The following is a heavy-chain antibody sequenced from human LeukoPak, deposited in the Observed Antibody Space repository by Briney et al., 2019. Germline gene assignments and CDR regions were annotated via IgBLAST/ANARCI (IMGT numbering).Heavy chain of an antibody. D-gene: IGHD1-26*01. CDR2: INPSGGST. Sequence: GASVKVSCKASGYTFTSYYMHWVRQAPGQGLEWMGIINPSGGSTNYAQKFQGRVTITADESTSTAYMELSSLRSEDTAVYYCARDREGYSGSYHGDEPFDYWGQGTLVTVSS. CDR1: GYTFTSYY. V-gene: IGHV1-46*01. J-gene: IGHJ4*02. CDR3: ARDREGYSGSYHGDEPFDY.